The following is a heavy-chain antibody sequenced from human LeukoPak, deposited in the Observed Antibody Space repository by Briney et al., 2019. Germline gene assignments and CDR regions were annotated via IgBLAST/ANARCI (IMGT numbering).Heavy chain of an antibody. D-gene: IGHD6-6*01. V-gene: IGHV4-34*01. J-gene: IGHJ4*02. CDR2: IYHSGST. CDR1: GFTFSDYY. CDR3: ARDGRIAARRGLDY. Sequence: GSLRLSCAASGFTFSDYYMSWIRQPPGKGLEWIGEIYHSGSTNYNPSLKSRVTISVDKSKNQFSLKLSSVTAADTAVYYCARDGRIAARRGLDYWGQGTLVTVSS.